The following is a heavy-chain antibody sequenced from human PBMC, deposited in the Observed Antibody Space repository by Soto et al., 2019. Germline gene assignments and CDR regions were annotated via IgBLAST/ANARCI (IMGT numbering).Heavy chain of an antibody. CDR2: ISAYNGNT. V-gene: IGHV1-18*01. CDR3: GRDRSYYYDSSGWNVYYFDY. Sequence: ASVKVSCKASGYTFTSYGISWVRQAPGQGLEWMGWISAYNGNTNYAQKLQGRVTMTTDTSTSTAYMELRSLRSDDTAVYYCGRDRSYYYDSSGWNVYYFDYWGQGTLVTVSS. D-gene: IGHD3-22*01. J-gene: IGHJ4*02. CDR1: GYTFTSYG.